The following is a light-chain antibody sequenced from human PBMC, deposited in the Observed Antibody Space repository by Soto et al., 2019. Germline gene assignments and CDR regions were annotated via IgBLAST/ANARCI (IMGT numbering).Light chain of an antibody. V-gene: IGLV2-14*01. J-gene: IGLJ2*01. Sequence: QSALTQPASVSGSPGQSITISCTGTSSDVGGYKYVSWYQQHPDKAPKLIIFEVSNRPSGISSRFSGSKSGNTASLTISGLQAEDEADYYCSSYTTNITPVVFGGGTQLTVL. CDR3: SSYTTNITPVV. CDR1: SSDVGGYKY. CDR2: EVS.